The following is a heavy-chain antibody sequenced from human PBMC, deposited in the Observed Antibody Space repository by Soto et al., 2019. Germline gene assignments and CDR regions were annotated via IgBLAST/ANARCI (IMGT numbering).Heavy chain of an antibody. J-gene: IGHJ4*02. Sequence: SVKVSFKASGGTFSSYAISWVRQAPGQGLEWMGGIIPIFGTANYAQKFQGRVTITADESTSTAYMELSSLRPEDTAVYYCARDRDDSSGHYFDYWGQGTLVTVSS. V-gene: IGHV1-69*13. CDR1: GGTFSSYA. CDR2: IIPIFGTA. CDR3: ARDRDDSSGHYFDY. D-gene: IGHD3-22*01.